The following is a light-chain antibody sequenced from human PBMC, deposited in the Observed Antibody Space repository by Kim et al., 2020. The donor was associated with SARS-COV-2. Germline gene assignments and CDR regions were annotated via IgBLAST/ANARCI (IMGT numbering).Light chain of an antibody. J-gene: IGKJ2*03. CDR2: GAS. CDR1: QSVSNY. CDR3: QQYVTSPRGYS. V-gene: IGKV3-20*01. Sequence: EIVLTQSPGTLSLSPGERATLSCRASQSVSNYLAWYQQKPGQAPWLVIYGASSRATGTPDRFSGSGSGTDFTLTISRLEPDDSAVYYCQQYVTSPRGYSFGQGTQAGDQ.